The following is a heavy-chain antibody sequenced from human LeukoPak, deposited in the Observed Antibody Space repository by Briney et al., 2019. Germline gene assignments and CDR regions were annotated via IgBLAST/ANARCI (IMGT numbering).Heavy chain of an antibody. V-gene: IGHV3-30-3*01. CDR1: GFTFSSYA. J-gene: IGHJ4*02. D-gene: IGHD3-22*01. CDR2: ISYDGSNK. Sequence: GGSPRLSCAASGFTFSSYAMHWVRQAPGKGLEWVAVISYDGSNKYYADSVKGRFTISRDNSKNTLYLQMNSLRAEDTAVYYCSALKRITMIVVRDYWGQGTLVTVSS. CDR3: SALKRITMIVVRDY.